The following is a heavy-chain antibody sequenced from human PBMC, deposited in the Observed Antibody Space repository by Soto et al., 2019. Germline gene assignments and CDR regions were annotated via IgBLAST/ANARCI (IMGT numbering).Heavy chain of an antibody. Sequence: GESLKISCKGSGYSFTSCWISWVRQMPGKGLEWMGRIDPSDSYTNYSPSFQGHVTISADKSISTAYLQWSSLKASDTAMYYCASQGSGSYYSYYYGMDVWGQGTTVTVSS. V-gene: IGHV5-10-1*01. J-gene: IGHJ6*02. CDR2: IDPSDSYT. CDR1: GYSFTSCW. CDR3: ASQGSGSYYSYYYGMDV. D-gene: IGHD1-26*01.